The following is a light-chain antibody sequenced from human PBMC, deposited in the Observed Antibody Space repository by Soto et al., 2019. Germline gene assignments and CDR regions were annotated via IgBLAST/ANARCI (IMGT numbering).Light chain of an antibody. J-gene: IGKJ2*01. Sequence: DVVMTQSPLSLPVTLGQPASSSCRSSQSLVNSDAYNYLSWFQQRPGQSPRRLIYKVSNRDSGVPDRFSGSASGTDFTLKISRVEAEDVGLYYCMQGTHWPRTFGQGTKLEIK. CDR2: KVS. V-gene: IGKV2-30*01. CDR3: MQGTHWPRT. CDR1: QSLVNSDAYNY.